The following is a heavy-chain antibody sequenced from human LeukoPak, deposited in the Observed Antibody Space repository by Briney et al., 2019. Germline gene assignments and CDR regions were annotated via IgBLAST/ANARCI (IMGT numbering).Heavy chain of an antibody. D-gene: IGHD2/OR15-2a*01. J-gene: IGHJ4*02. CDR2: IYSGGTT. Sequence: SGGSLRLSCAASGFTVSTNYMSWVRQAPGKGLEWVSIIYSGGTTYYADSVKGRFTISRDNGENRLYLQMNSLRAEDTAVYYCVSFYETYWGRGTLVTVSS. CDR1: GFTVSTNY. CDR3: VSFYETY. V-gene: IGHV3-53*01.